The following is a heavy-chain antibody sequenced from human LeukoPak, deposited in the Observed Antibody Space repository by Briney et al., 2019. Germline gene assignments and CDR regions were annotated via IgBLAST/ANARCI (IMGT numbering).Heavy chain of an antibody. V-gene: IGHV1-2*02. CDR2: INPNSGGT. CDR3: ARTTGYTSSWSDGLDI. CDR1: GYTFIAYY. Sequence: GASVKVSCKASGYTFIAYYMHWVRQAPGQGLEWMGWINPNSGGTNYAQKFQGRVTMTRDMSISTAYMELTRLRYDDTAVYYCARTTGYTSSWSDGLDIWGQRTMVTVSS. D-gene: IGHD6-13*01. J-gene: IGHJ3*02.